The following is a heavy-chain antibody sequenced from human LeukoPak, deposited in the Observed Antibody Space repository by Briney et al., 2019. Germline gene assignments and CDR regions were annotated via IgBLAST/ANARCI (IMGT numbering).Heavy chain of an antibody. V-gene: IGHV1-18*04. J-gene: IGHJ4*02. CDR3: ARDRGGTTPNFDY. D-gene: IGHD1-1*01. CDR1: GYTFTGYY. Sequence: ASVKVSCKASGYTFTGYYMHWVRQAPGQGLEWMGWISAYNGNTNYAQKFQGRVTITADESTSTAYMELSSLRSEDTAVYYCARDRGGTTPNFDYWGQGTLVTVSS. CDR2: ISAYNGNT.